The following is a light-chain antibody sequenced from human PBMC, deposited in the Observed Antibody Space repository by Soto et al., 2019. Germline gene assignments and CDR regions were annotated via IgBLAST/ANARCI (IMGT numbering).Light chain of an antibody. J-gene: IGLJ1*01. Sequence: QSVLTQPPSASGTPGQRVTISCSGSSSNVGGYTVTWYQQLPGTAPTFLIYNNNQRPSGVPDRFSGSKSGTSASLAISGLQPKDEADYYCAAGDVSLIGYVFGTGTKVTVL. CDR3: AAGDVSLIGYV. CDR1: SSNVGGYT. CDR2: NNN. V-gene: IGLV1-44*01.